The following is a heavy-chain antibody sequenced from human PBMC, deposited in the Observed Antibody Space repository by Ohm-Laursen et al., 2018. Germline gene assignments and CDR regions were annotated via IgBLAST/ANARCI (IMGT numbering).Heavy chain of an antibody. Sequence: SLRLSCAASGFTFNTYAMSWIRQAPGKGLEWVAAISGGSGDTYYRDSVKGRFTISRDNGKNTVYLQMNNLRAEDTAVYFCAKYGDSGGSIGHWGQGTLVTVSS. D-gene: IGHD6-19*01. J-gene: IGHJ4*02. CDR2: ISGGSGDT. CDR1: GFTFNTYA. V-gene: IGHV3-23*01. CDR3: AKYGDSGGSIGH.